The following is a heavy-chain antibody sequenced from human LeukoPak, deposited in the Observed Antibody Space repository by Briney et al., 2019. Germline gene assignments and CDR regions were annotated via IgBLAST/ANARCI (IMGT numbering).Heavy chain of an antibody. V-gene: IGHV3-23*01. CDR2: ISGSGDNT. CDR1: GFTFGSYA. J-gene: IGHJ4*02. D-gene: IGHD1-26*01. Sequence: PGGSLRLSCAASGFTFGSYAMTWVRQAPGKGLEWVSSISGSGDNTYYADSVKGRFTISRDNSKNTLYLQMNSLRAEDTAVYYCAKAISGSNAVADYWGQGTLVTVSS. CDR3: AKAISGSNAVADY.